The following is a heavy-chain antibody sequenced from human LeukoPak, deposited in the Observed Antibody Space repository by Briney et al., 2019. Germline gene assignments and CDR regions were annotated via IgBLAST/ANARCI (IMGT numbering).Heavy chain of an antibody. D-gene: IGHD1-26*01. CDR2: IYSGGST. CDR3: AREGTWSYYYDY. Sequence: GGSLRLSCAASGFTVRSNYMNWVRQAPGKGLEWVSVIYSGGSTYYADSVKGRFTISRDNSKNTLYLQMDSLRAEDTAVYYCAREGTWSYYYDYWGQGTLVTVSS. CDR1: GFTVRSNY. J-gene: IGHJ4*02. V-gene: IGHV3-66*01.